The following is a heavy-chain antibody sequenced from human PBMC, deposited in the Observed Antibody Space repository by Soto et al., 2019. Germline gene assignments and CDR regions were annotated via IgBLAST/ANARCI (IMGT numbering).Heavy chain of an antibody. CDR2: INSGSSTI. J-gene: IGHJ4*02. Sequence: EVQLVESGGGLVQPGGSLRLSCAASGFTFSSYSMNWVRQAPGKGLEWVSYINSGSSTIYYADSVKGRFTISRDNAKNSLYLQLNSLRAKDTAVYYCARDKPRSGYEKFDYWGQGTLVTVSS. D-gene: IGHD3-3*01. V-gene: IGHV3-48*01. CDR1: GFTFSSYS. CDR3: ARDKPRSGYEKFDY.